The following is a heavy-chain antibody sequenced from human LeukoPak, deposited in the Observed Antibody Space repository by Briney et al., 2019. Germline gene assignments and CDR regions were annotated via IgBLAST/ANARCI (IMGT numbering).Heavy chain of an antibody. CDR1: GGSFSGYY. CDR2: INHSGCT. D-gene: IGHD2-2*01. J-gene: IGHJ4*02. Sequence: PSETLSLTCAVYGGSFSGYYWSWIRQPPGKGLEWIGEINHSGCTNYNPSLKSRVTISVDTSKNQFSLKLSSVTAADTAVYYCARGGVGYCSSTSCLPNDYWGQGTLVTVSS. CDR3: ARGGVGYCSSTSCLPNDY. V-gene: IGHV4-34*01.